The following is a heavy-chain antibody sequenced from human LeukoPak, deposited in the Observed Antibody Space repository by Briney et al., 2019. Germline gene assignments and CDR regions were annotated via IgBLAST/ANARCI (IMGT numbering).Heavy chain of an antibody. V-gene: IGHV3-23*01. CDR1: GFTFSTFA. J-gene: IGHJ6*03. D-gene: IGHD3-9*01. CDR2: IFPSGGEI. CDR3: ARVGFSPLTFDPNYFYYYMDV. Sequence: GGSLRLSCAASGFTFSTFAMIWVRQPPGKGLEWVSSIFPSGGEIHYADSVRGRFTISRDNSKSTLSLQMNSLKTEDTAVYYCARVGFSPLTFDPNYFYYYMDVWGTGTTVTVSS.